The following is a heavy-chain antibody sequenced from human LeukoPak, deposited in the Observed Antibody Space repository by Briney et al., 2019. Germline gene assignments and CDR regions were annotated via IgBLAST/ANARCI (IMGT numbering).Heavy chain of an antibody. J-gene: IGHJ4*02. CDR3: ARDWGIAAAGTNLDY. Sequence: GGSLRLSCAASGFTFSSYAMSWVRQAPGKGLEWVSAISGSGGSTYYADSVKGRFTISRDNAKNSLYLQMNSLRAEDTAVYYCARDWGIAAAGTNLDYWGQGTLVTVSS. CDR2: ISGSGGST. CDR1: GFTFSSYA. D-gene: IGHD6-13*01. V-gene: IGHV3-23*01.